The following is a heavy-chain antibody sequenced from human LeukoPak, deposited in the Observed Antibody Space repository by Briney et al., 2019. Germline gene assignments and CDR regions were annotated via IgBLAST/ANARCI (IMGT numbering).Heavy chain of an antibody. V-gene: IGHV4-30-4*01. CDR3: AREHKAYGDYPYYFAG. D-gene: IGHD4-17*01. CDR2: INKNGGT. Sequence: SETLSLTCTVSSDSLSSGDYYWSWLRQPPGTGLEFIGYINKNGGTYYNPPLKSRVSISIDTSKNQFSLKLTSVTAADTAVYFCAREHKAYGDYPYYFAGWGQGSLATV. J-gene: IGHJ4*02. CDR1: SDSLSSGDYY.